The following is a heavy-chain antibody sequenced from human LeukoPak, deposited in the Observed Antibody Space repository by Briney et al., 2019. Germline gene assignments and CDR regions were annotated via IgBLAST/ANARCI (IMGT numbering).Heavy chain of an antibody. CDR1: GFTFSSYW. J-gene: IGHJ4*02. D-gene: IGHD3-22*01. Sequence: GGSLRLSCAASGFTFSSYWMSWVRQAPGKGLEWVANIKQDGSEKYYVDSVKGRFTISRDNAKNSLYPQMNSLRAEDTAVYYCARDRGYYYDSSGYYYYYWGQGTLVTVSS. V-gene: IGHV3-7*01. CDR2: IKQDGSEK. CDR3: ARDRGYYYDSSGYYYYY.